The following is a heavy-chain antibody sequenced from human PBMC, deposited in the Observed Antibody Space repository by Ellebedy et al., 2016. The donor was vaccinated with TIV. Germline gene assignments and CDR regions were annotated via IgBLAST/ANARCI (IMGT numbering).Heavy chain of an antibody. Sequence: GESRKISXVASGFSFRNYRMHWVRQVPGKGLLWVSRINKDGSGIGYADSVEGRFIVSRDNAKNTLYLQLTSLRVEDTAIYHCVRGLDSSGTLWGQGTLVTVST. CDR1: GFSFRNYR. J-gene: IGHJ4*02. CDR2: INKDGSGI. V-gene: IGHV3-74*01. CDR3: VRGLDSSGTL. D-gene: IGHD3-22*01.